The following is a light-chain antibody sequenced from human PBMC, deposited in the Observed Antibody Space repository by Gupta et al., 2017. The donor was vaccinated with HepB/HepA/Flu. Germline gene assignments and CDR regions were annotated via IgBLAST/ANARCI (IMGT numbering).Light chain of an antibody. V-gene: IGLV3-21*03. J-gene: IGLJ2*01. Sequence: VLTQPPPLSVAPGKTATITCAGHKIGRKTVHWFQQKPGQPPIPVVHDDNVRPSGIPERLSGSNSGNTATLTISRVDAGDEADYYYQMWDTRSDDLIFGGGTKLTVL. CDR3: QMWDTRSDDLI. CDR2: DDN. CDR1: KIGRKT.